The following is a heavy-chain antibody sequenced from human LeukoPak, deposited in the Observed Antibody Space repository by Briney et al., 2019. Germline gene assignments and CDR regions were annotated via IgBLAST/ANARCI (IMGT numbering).Heavy chain of an antibody. CDR3: ARRVSGSIGGYYYYGLDV. J-gene: IGHJ6*02. Sequence: GESLKISCKGSGYNFDTSWIAWVRHMPGKGLEWMGIVYPSDSDTIYSPSFQGQVTISADKSIRTAYLQWSSLKASDTAMYYCARRVSGSIGGYYYYGLDVWGQGTTVTVSS. V-gene: IGHV5-51*01. CDR2: VYPSDSDT. D-gene: IGHD6-25*01. CDR1: GYNFDTSW.